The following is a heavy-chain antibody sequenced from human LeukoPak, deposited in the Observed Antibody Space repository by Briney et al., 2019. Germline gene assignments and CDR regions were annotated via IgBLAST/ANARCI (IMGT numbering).Heavy chain of an antibody. D-gene: IGHD6-13*01. CDR3: ARDSSSWDNWFDP. Sequence: PSETLSLTCTVSGGSISSSTYYWGWIRQPPGTGLEWIGSIFYSGRTYYNPSLKSRVTMSVDTSKNQFSLKLSSVTAADTAVYYCARDSSSWDNWFDPWGQGTLVTVSS. J-gene: IGHJ5*02. CDR1: GGSISSSTYY. V-gene: IGHV4-39*07. CDR2: IFYSGRT.